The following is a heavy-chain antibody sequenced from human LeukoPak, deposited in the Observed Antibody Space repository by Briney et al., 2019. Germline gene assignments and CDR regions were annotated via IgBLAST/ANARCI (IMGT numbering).Heavy chain of an antibody. CDR3: ARGPDYYGSGSYYKRKGYFDY. J-gene: IGHJ4*02. Sequence: SETLSLTCAVYGGSFSGYYWSWIRQPPGKGLGWIGEINHSGSTNYNPSLKSRVTTSVDTSKNQFSLKLSSVTAADTAVYYCARGPDYYGSGSYYKRKGYFDYWGQGTLVTVSS. CDR1: GGSFSGYY. V-gene: IGHV4-34*01. CDR2: INHSGST. D-gene: IGHD3-10*01.